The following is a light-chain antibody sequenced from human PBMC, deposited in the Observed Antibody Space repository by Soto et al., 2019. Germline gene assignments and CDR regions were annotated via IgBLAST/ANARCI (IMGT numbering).Light chain of an antibody. J-gene: IGKJ1*01. Sequence: EIVLTQSPGTLSLSPGERATLSCRASQSVSSIYLAWYQHKPGQAPRLLIYGASSRATGIPDRFSGSGSGTDFTLTISRLEPEDFAVYYCQQYGSSSWTFSRGTTVEIK. CDR2: GAS. CDR3: QQYGSSSWT. V-gene: IGKV3-20*01. CDR1: QSVSSIY.